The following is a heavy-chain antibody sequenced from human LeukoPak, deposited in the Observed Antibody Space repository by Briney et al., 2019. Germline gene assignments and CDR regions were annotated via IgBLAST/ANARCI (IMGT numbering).Heavy chain of an antibody. CDR3: ARVMGYYDSSGYYYLDY. CDR2: ISAYNGNT. V-gene: IGHV1-18*01. J-gene: IGHJ4*02. D-gene: IGHD3-22*01. Sequence: ASVKVSCKASGYTFTSYGISWVRQAPGQGPEWMGWISAYNGNTNYAQKLQGRVTMTTDTSTSTAYMELRSLRSDDTAVYYCARVMGYYDSSGYYYLDYWGQGTLVTVSS. CDR1: GYTFTSYG.